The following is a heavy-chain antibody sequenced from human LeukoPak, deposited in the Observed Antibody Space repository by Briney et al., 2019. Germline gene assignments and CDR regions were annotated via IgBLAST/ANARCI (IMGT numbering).Heavy chain of an antibody. V-gene: IGHV3-23*01. D-gene: IGHD3-22*01. CDR3: AKRGVVIRVILVGFHKEANYFDS. CDR1: GITLSNYG. J-gene: IGHJ4*02. CDR2: ISGSGGRT. Sequence: PGGSLRLSYAVSGITLSNYGMSWVRQAPGKGLEWVAGISGSGGRTNYADSVKGRFTISRDNPKNTLYLQMNSLRAEDTAVYFCAKRGVVIRVILVGFHKEANYFDSWGQGVLVTVSS.